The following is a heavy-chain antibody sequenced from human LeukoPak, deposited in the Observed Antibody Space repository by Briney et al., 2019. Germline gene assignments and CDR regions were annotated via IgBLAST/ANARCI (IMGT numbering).Heavy chain of an antibody. J-gene: IGHJ6*02. Sequence: SETLSLTCTVSGGSISSYYWSWLRQPPGKGLEWIGYIYYSGSTNYHPSLKSRVTISVDTSKNQFSLKLSSVTAADTAVYYCARAMPGSYYFAMDVWGQGTTVTVSS. D-gene: IGHD2-2*01. V-gene: IGHV4-59*01. CDR3: ARAMPGSYYFAMDV. CDR2: IYYSGST. CDR1: GGSISSYY.